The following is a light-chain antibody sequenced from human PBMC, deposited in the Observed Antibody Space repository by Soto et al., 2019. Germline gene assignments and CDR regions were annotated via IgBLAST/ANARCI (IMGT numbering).Light chain of an antibody. V-gene: IGLV1-44*01. CDR2: RNN. CDR1: SSNIGSNT. J-gene: IGLJ2*01. Sequence: QTVVTQPPSASGTPGQRVTISCSGSSSNIGSNTVNWYQQLPGTAPKLLIYRNNQRPPGVPDRFSGSKSGTSASLAISGLQSEDEADYYCAAWDDSLNGPVFGGGTQLTVL. CDR3: AAWDDSLNGPV.